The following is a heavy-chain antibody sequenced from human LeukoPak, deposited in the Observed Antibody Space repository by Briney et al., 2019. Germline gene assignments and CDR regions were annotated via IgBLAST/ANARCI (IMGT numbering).Heavy chain of an antibody. D-gene: IGHD2-21*01. V-gene: IGHV3-21*01. CDR3: AREQGHIVFDY. Sequence: GGSLRLSCAASGFTFSSYSMNWVRQAPGKGLEWVSSISSCSSYIYYADSVKGRFTISRDNAKNSLYLQMNSLRAEDTAVYYCAREQGHIVFDYWGQGTLVTVSS. CDR1: GFTFSSYS. J-gene: IGHJ4*02. CDR2: ISSCSSYI.